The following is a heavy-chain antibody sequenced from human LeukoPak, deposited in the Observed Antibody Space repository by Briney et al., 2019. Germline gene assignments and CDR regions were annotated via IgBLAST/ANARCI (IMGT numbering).Heavy chain of an antibody. CDR1: GYSVSSGYY. Sequence: PSETLSLTCAVSGYSVSSGYYWSWIRQPPGKGLEWIGYIYYSGSTNYNPSLKSRVTISVDTSKNQFSLKLSSVTAADTAVYYCARVKGHYYDSSGAYYFDYWGQGTLVTVSS. V-gene: IGHV4-61*01. D-gene: IGHD3-22*01. CDR2: IYYSGST. J-gene: IGHJ4*02. CDR3: ARVKGHYYDSSGAYYFDY.